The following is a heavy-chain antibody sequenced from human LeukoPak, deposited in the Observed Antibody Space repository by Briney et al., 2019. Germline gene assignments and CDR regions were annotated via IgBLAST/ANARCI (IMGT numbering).Heavy chain of an antibody. V-gene: IGHV3-66*01. CDR2: IYSGGTT. CDR1: GFTVSSNY. D-gene: IGHD4-23*01. Sequence: GGSLRLSCAASGFTVSSNYMSWVRQAPGKGLEWVSVIYSGGTTNYADFVKGRFTISRDKSKNTLYLQMNSLRAEDTAVYYCARGNYGGNSAIDYWGQGTLVSVSS. CDR3: ARGNYGGNSAIDY. J-gene: IGHJ4*02.